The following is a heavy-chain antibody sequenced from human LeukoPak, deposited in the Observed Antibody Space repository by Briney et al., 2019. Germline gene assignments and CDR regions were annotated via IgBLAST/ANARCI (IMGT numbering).Heavy chain of an antibody. CDR2: ISDSGST. D-gene: IGHD5-18*01. CDR3: ARMHRYGRY. J-gene: IGHJ4*02. Sequence: PSETLSLICTVSGGSITGYYWSWVRQPPGEGLEWIGYISDSGSTNYNPSLKSRITISVDTSKNQFSLQLRSVTAADTAFYYCARMHRYGRYWGQGALLTVSS. V-gene: IGHV4-59*01. CDR1: GGSITGYY.